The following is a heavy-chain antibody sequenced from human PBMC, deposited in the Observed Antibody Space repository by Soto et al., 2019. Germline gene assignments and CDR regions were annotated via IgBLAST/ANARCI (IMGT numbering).Heavy chain of an antibody. Sequence: PGESLKISCKGSGYSFTSYWIGWVRQMPGKGLEWMGIIHPGDSDTRYSPSFQGRVTISVDKSAGTAYLQLISLRASDTATYYCARRIRAFDIWGQGTMVTVSS. D-gene: IGHD3-10*01. CDR1: GYSFTSYW. CDR2: IHPGDSDT. CDR3: ARRIRAFDI. J-gene: IGHJ3*02. V-gene: IGHV5-51*01.